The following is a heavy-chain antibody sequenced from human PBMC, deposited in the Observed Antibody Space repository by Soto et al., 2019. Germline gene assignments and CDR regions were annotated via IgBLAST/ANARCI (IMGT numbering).Heavy chain of an antibody. J-gene: IGHJ4*02. Sequence: PSETLSLTCAVSGYSISSGYYWSWIRQPPGKGPEWIGTIYHSGTTYYNPSLKSRVTISIDTSKNQFSLNLTSLTATDTAVYFCARWLLSSSWFVAYWGQGSPVTVSS. V-gene: IGHV4-38-2*01. CDR1: GYSISSGYY. D-gene: IGHD6-13*01. CDR2: IYHSGTT. CDR3: ARWLLSSSWFVAY.